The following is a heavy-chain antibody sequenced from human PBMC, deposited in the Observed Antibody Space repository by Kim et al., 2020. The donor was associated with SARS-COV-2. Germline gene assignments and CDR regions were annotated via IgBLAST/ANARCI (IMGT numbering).Heavy chain of an antibody. D-gene: IGHD2-21*02. Sequence: ASVKVSCKASGYTFTSYYMHWVRQAPGQGLEWMGIINPSGGSTSYAQKFQGRVTMTRDTSTSTVYMELSSLRSEDTAVYYCAREIGGYCGGDCEGPKDYWGQGTLVTVSS. CDR3: AREIGGYCGGDCEGPKDY. V-gene: IGHV1-46*01. J-gene: IGHJ4*02. CDR1: GYTFTSYY. CDR2: INPSGGST.